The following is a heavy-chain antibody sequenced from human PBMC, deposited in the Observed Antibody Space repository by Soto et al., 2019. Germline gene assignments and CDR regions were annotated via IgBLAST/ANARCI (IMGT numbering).Heavy chain of an antibody. Sequence: ASVKVSCKVSGYTLTELSLHWVRPAPGKGLEWMGVFDPEDGETIYAQKFQGRVTMTEDTSTDTAYMELSSLRSEDTAVYDFATVHGFKLELLPWGHGTLVNVSS. CDR3: ATVHGFKLELLP. V-gene: IGHV1-24*01. CDR1: GYTLTELS. CDR2: FDPEDGET. D-gene: IGHD1-7*01. J-gene: IGHJ5*02.